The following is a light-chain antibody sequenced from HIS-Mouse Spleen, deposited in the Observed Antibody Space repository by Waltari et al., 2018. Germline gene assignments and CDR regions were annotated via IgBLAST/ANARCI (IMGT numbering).Light chain of an antibody. V-gene: IGLV1-47*01. CDR3: AAWDDSLSGLWV. CDR2: RNN. CDR1: SSNIGSNY. J-gene: IGLJ3*02. Sequence: QSVLTQPPSASGTPGQRVTISCSGSSSNIGSNYVYWYQQLPGTAPKLLIYRNNPRPSGVPDRCSGSKSGTSASLAISGLRSEDEADYYCAAWDDSLSGLWVFGGGTKLTVL.